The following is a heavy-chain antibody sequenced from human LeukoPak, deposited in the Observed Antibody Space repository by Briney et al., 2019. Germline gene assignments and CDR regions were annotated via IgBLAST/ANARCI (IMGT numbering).Heavy chain of an antibody. CDR3: ATPPMIAEAGTPRAFDI. D-gene: IGHD6-19*01. CDR2: FDPEDGET. Sequence: GASVKVSCKVSGYTLTELSMHWVRQAPGKGLEWMGGFDPEDGETIYAQKFQGRVTMTEDTSTDTAYMELSSLRSEDTAVYYCATPPMIAEAGTPRAFDIWGQGTMVTVSS. CDR1: GYTLTELS. V-gene: IGHV1-24*01. J-gene: IGHJ3*02.